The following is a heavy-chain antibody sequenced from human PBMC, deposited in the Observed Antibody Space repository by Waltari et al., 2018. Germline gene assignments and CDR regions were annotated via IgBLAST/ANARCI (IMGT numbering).Heavy chain of an antibody. Sequence: EVQLVESGGGLVQPGGSLRLSCAASGFTFSRSWMHWARQAPGKGLVWVSLINNDGTTTIYADSVKGRFTISRDNAENTLYLQTNSLRAEDTAVYYCVRICFESSGHKLSWGQGTLVTVSS. CDR1: GFTFSRSW. D-gene: IGHD3-22*01. CDR3: VRICFESSGHKLS. J-gene: IGHJ5*02. V-gene: IGHV3-74*01. CDR2: INNDGTTT.